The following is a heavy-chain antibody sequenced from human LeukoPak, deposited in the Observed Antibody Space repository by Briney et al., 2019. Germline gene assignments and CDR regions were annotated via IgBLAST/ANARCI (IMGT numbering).Heavy chain of an antibody. D-gene: IGHD6-13*01. CDR3: ATAVGIAAAGAYYFDY. V-gene: IGHV1-24*01. J-gene: IGHJ4*02. Sequence: GASVKVSCKVSGYTLTELSMHWVRQAPGKGLERMGGFDPEDGETIYAQKFQGRVTMTEDTSTDTAYMELSSLRSEDTAVYYCATAVGIAAAGAYYFDYWGQGTLVTVSS. CDR2: FDPEDGET. CDR1: GYTLTELS.